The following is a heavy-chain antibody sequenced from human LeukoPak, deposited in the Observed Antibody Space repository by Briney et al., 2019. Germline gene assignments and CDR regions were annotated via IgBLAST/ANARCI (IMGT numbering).Heavy chain of an antibody. Sequence: GGSLRLSCAASGFTFSGSAMHWARQASGKGLEWVGRIRSKANSYASAYAASVRGRFTISRDDSKNTAYLHMNSLKTEDTAVYYCTRTAEMATISWWVYNYMDVWGKGTTVTVSS. J-gene: IGHJ6*03. D-gene: IGHD5-24*01. CDR2: IRSKANSYAS. CDR3: TRTAEMATISWWVYNYMDV. CDR1: GFTFSGSA. V-gene: IGHV3-73*01.